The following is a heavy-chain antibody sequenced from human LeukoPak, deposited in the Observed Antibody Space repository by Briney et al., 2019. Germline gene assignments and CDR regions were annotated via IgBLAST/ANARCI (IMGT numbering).Heavy chain of an antibody. J-gene: IGHJ4*02. Sequence: PGGSLRLSCAASGFTFSSYSMNWVRQAPGKGLAWVSSSSSSSSYIYYADSVKGRFTISRDNAKNSLYLQMNSLRAEDTAVYYCARDLSGYYFFDYWGQGTLVTVSS. CDR3: ARDLSGYYFFDY. CDR2: SSSSSSYI. V-gene: IGHV3-21*01. D-gene: IGHD3-3*01. CDR1: GFTFSSYS.